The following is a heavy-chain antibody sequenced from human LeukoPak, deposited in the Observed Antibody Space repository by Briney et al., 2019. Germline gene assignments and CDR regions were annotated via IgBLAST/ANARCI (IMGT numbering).Heavy chain of an antibody. CDR2: ISAYNGNT. CDR3: ARDSSSWYGGWDY. Sequence: ASVRVSCKASGYTFTNYYIHWVRQAPGQGLEWMGWISAYNGNTNYAQKLQGRVTMTTDTSTSTAYMELRSLRSDDTAVYYCARDSSSWYGGWDYWGQGTLVTVSS. D-gene: IGHD6-13*01. J-gene: IGHJ4*02. V-gene: IGHV1-18*04. CDR1: GYTFTNYY.